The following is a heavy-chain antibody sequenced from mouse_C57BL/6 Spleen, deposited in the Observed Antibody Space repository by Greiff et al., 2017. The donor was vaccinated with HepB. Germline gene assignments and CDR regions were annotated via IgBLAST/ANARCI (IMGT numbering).Heavy chain of an antibody. J-gene: IGHJ3*01. V-gene: IGHV1-26*01. D-gene: IGHD2-3*01. CDR1: GYTFTDYY. CDR3: AGGYYEAGFAY. CDR2: INPNNGGT. Sequence: EVQLQQSGPELVKPGASVKISCKASGYTFTDYYMNWVKQSHGKSLEWIGDINPNNGGTSYNQKFKGKATLTVDKSSSTAYMELRSLTSEDSAVYYGAGGYYEAGFAYWGQRTLVTVSA.